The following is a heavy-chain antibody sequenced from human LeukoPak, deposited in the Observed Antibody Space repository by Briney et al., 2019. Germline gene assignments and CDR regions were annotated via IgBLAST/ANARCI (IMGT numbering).Heavy chain of an antibody. CDR1: AFTFSNFT. D-gene: IGHD3-10*01. V-gene: IGHV3-30-3*01. Sequence: GGSLRLSCAASAFTFSNFTMHWVRQAPGKGLEWVAVISYDGSNKYYAASVKGRFTISRDNSKSTLYLQMNSLRAEDTAVYYCARDQGEYHFDHWGQGTLVTVSS. CDR3: ARDQGEYHFDH. J-gene: IGHJ4*02. CDR2: ISYDGSNK.